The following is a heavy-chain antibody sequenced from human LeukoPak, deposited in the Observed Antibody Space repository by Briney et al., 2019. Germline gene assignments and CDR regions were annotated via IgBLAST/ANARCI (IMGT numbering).Heavy chain of an antibody. V-gene: IGHV3-74*01. CDR2: INSDGGSA. J-gene: IGHJ4*02. CDR3: TRGDPTMAPDY. Sequence: GSLRLSCAASGFTFSSYTMNWVRQAPGKGLAWVARINSDGGSATYADSVKGRFTISRDNARNTLYLQMNSLRADDTAVYYCTRGDPTMAPDYWGQGTLVIVSS. D-gene: IGHD5-24*01. CDR1: GFTFSSYT.